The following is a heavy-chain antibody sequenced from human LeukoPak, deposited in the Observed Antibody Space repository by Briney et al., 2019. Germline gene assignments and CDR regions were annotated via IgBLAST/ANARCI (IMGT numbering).Heavy chain of an antibody. Sequence: VKVSCKASGYTFTGYYMHWVRQAPGQGLEWMGIINPSGGSTSYAQKFQGRVTMTRDMSTSTVYMELSSLRSEDTAVYYCASRTTVTDDAFDIWGQGTMVTVSS. D-gene: IGHD4-17*01. V-gene: IGHV1-46*01. CDR1: GYTFTGYY. J-gene: IGHJ3*02. CDR3: ASRTTVTDDAFDI. CDR2: INPSGGST.